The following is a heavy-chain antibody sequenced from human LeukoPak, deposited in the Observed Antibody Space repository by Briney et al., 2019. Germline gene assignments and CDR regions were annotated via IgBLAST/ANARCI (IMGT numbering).Heavy chain of an antibody. J-gene: IGHJ4*02. CDR2: IYHSGST. D-gene: IGHD3-9*01. CDR3: ARGLVRYSPPYFDY. CDR1: GYSISSGYY. V-gene: IGHV4-38-2*02. Sequence: SETLSLTCTVSGYSISSGYYWGWIRQPPGKGLEWIGSIYHSGSTYYNPSRKSRVTISVDTSKNQFSLKLSSVTAADTAVYYCARGLVRYSPPYFDYWGQGTLVTVSS.